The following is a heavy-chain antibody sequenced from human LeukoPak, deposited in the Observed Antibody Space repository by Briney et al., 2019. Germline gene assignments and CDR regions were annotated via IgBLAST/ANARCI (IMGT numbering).Heavy chain of an antibody. CDR2: IIPIFGTA. D-gene: IGHD3-22*01. CDR3: ASSDHYYDSSGYYYGSYFDY. CDR1: GGTFSSYA. J-gene: IGHJ4*02. Sequence: SVKVSCKASGGTFSSYAISWVRQAPGQGLEWMGGIIPIFGTANYAQKFQGRVTITADESTSTAYMELSSLRSEDTAVYYCASSDHYYDSSGYYYGSYFDYWGQGTLVTVSS. V-gene: IGHV1-69*13.